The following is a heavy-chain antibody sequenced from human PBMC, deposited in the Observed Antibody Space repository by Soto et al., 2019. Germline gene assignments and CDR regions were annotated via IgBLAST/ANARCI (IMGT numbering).Heavy chain of an antibody. CDR2: ITGSGSST. V-gene: IGHV3-23*01. J-gene: IGHJ4*02. CDR3: AKDLYGDYGGVDY. D-gene: IGHD4-17*01. CDR1: GFTFSTYA. Sequence: EVQLLDSGGGLVQPGGSLRLSCAASGFTFSTYAISWVRQAPGKGLEWVSTITGSGSSTYYADSVKGRFTISRDNSNNTLSLQMNSLRAEDTAVYYCAKDLYGDYGGVDYWGQGTLVTVSS.